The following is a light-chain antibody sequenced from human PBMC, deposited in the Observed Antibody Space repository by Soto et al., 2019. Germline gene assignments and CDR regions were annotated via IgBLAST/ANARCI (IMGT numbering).Light chain of an antibody. CDR2: LAS. J-gene: IGKJ2*02. CDR1: QSLLYSNGYNY. CDR3: MQTLQTPRT. Sequence: VMTQSPLSLPVTPGVPASISCRSSQSLLYSNGYNYLDWYLQKPGQSPQLLISLASNWASGVPDRFSGSGSDTDITLKISRVEAEDVGVYYCMQTLQTPRTFGQATKLEIE. V-gene: IGKV2-28*01.